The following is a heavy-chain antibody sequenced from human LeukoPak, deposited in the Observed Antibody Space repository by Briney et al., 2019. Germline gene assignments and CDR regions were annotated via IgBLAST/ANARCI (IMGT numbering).Heavy chain of an antibody. D-gene: IGHD6-6*01. CDR3: AKDRQARPSY. J-gene: IGHJ4*02. CDR2: IYSGGST. Sequence: GGSLRLSCAAPGFTVSSNYMSWVRQAPGKGLEWVSVIYSGGSTYYADSVKGRFTISRDNSKNTLYLQMNSLRAEDTAVYYCAKDRQARPSYWGQGTLVTVSS. CDR1: GFTVSSNY. V-gene: IGHV3-53*01.